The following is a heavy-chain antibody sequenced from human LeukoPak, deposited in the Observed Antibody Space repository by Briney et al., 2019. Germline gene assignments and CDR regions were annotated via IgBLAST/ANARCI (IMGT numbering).Heavy chain of an antibody. CDR2: IWYDGSNE. Sequence: GGSLRLSCAASGFTFSSYGMHWVRQAPGKGLEWVAVIWYDGSNEYYADSVKGRFTISRDNSKNTLYLQMNSLRAEDTAVYYCAREDYGDYFIDYWGQGTLVTVSS. J-gene: IGHJ4*02. V-gene: IGHV3-33*01. CDR1: GFTFSSYG. CDR3: AREDYGDYFIDY. D-gene: IGHD4-17*01.